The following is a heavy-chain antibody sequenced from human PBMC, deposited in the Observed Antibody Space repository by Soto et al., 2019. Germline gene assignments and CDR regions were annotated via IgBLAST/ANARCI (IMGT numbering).Heavy chain of an antibody. D-gene: IGHD3-10*01. CDR2: IRGSGGST. Sequence: EVQLLESGGGLVQPGGSLRLSCAASGLTFSSYAMSWVRQAPGKGLEWVSAIRGSGGSTYYADSVKGRFTISRDNSKTTVYLQMNSLRAEDTAVYYCAKVLWAGTMVEGGWFDPGGQGTLVTVSS. CDR3: AKVLWAGTMVEGGWFDP. CDR1: GLTFSSYA. V-gene: IGHV3-23*01. J-gene: IGHJ5*02.